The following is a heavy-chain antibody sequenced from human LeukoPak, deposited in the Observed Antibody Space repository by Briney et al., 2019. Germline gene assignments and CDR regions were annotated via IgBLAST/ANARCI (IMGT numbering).Heavy chain of an antibody. Sequence: GESLQISCKGSGSSFTSYWIGWVRPLPGKGLEWMGIIYPGDSDTRYSPSFQGQVTISADKSISTAYLQWSSLKASDTAMYYCASYIAAAGTGFDRWGQGTLVTVSS. D-gene: IGHD6-13*01. CDR3: ASYIAAAGTGFDR. CDR1: GSSFTSYW. CDR2: IYPGDSDT. J-gene: IGHJ5*02. V-gene: IGHV5-51*01.